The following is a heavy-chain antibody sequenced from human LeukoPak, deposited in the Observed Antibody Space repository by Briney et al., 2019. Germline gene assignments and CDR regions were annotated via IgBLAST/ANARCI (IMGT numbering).Heavy chain of an antibody. Sequence: GGSLRLSCAASGFTFSSYAMHWVRQAPGKGLEWVAVISYDGSNKYYADSVKGRFTISRDNSKNTLYPQMNSLRAEDTAVYYCARDPSSYGNFDYWGQGTLVTVSS. J-gene: IGHJ4*02. CDR3: ARDPSSYGNFDY. V-gene: IGHV3-30-3*01. D-gene: IGHD5-18*01. CDR1: GFTFSSYA. CDR2: ISYDGSNK.